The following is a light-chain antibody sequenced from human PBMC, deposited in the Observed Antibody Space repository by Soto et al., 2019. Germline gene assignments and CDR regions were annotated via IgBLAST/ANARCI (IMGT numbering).Light chain of an antibody. J-gene: IGLJ2*01. CDR2: QVT. CDR1: SSDLAIYNY. Sequence: QSVLTQPASVSGSPGQSITISCTGTSSDLAIYNYVSWYQQQPGKAPKLMIYQVTNRPSGISTRFSGSKSGYTASLTISGLQPEDEADYYCSSYTSDSTFLVFGGGTKVTVL. CDR3: SSYTSDSTFLV. V-gene: IGLV2-14*01.